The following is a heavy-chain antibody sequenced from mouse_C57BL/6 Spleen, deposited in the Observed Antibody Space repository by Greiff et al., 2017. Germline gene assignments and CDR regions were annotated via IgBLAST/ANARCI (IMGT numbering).Heavy chain of an antibody. D-gene: IGHD2-3*01. CDR1: GFTFSSYA. CDR3: SRGYDGYPYYFCY. CDR2: ISDGGSYT. V-gene: IGHV5-4*01. Sequence: EVQLVESGGGLVKPGGSLKLSCAASGFTFSSYAMSWVRQTPEKRLEWVATISDGGSYTYYPDNVKGRFTISRDNAKNNLYLQMSHLKSEDTAMYYCSRGYDGYPYYFCYWGQGTTLTVSS. J-gene: IGHJ2*01.